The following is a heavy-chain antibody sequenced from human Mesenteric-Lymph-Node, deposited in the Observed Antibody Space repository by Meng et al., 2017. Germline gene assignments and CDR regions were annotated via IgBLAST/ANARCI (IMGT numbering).Heavy chain of an antibody. Sequence: QLTLSGPGLVNLSGTLSLTVAVSGGSISRSKWWSWGRQPPWKGLEWIGEINHSGSTNYNPSLKSRVTISVDTSKNQFSLKLSSVTAADTAVYYCTTLYGDSISWGQGTLVTVS. CDR3: TTLYGDSIS. CDR1: GGSISRSKW. D-gene: IGHD4-17*01. V-gene: IGHV4-4*02. J-gene: IGHJ4*02. CDR2: INHSGST.